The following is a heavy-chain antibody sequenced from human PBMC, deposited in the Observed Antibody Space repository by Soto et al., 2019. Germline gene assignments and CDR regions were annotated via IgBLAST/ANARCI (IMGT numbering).Heavy chain of an antibody. Sequence: QLSESGGGLVQPGGSLRLSCAASGFTFSSYAMSWVRQARGKGLEWVSGISGSGGSTYYAASVKGRFTISRDNSKNTLYLQMNSLRAEDTAVYYCAKSPTGVNDAFEIWGQGTMVTVSS. J-gene: IGHJ3*02. CDR3: AKSPTGVNDAFEI. V-gene: IGHV3-23*01. CDR1: GFTFSSYA. CDR2: ISGSGGST. D-gene: IGHD7-27*01.